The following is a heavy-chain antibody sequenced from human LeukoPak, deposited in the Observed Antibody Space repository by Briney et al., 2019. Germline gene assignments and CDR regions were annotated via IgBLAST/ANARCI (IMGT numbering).Heavy chain of an antibody. J-gene: IGHJ4*02. V-gene: IGHV1-8*01. CDR3: ARDRGDY. CDR2: MNPNNT. Sequence: ASVKVSCKASGYTFTSYDINWVRQATGQGLEWMGWMNPNNTGYAQKFQGRVTITADKSASTAYMELSSLRSEDTAVYYCARDRGDYWGQGTLVTVSS. CDR1: GYTFTSYD.